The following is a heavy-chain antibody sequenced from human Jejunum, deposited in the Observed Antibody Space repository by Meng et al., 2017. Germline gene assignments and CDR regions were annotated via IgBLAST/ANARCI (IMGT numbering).Heavy chain of an antibody. J-gene: IGHJ4*02. D-gene: IGHD6-19*01. Sequence: QVQLQASGPGPVKPSGTLSLPVAVSGGSISSTNWWSWVRQPPGKGPEWIGNVFHTGSSNYSPSLRSRVTISVDKSKNQFSLNLSSVTAADTAVYFCARRGGAYSTGHFPHFDDWGQGTLVTVSS. CDR2: VFHTGSS. CDR3: ARRGGAYSTGHFPHFDD. CDR1: GGSISSTNW. V-gene: IGHV4-4*02.